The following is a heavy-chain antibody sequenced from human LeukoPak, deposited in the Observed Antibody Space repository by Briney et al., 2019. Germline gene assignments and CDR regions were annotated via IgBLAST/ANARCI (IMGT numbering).Heavy chain of an antibody. Sequence: PGGSLRLSCAASGFTFSILDMSWVRQAPGKGLEWVSAISGNGGRTYYADSVKGRFTISRDNSKNTLYLQMNSLRAEDTAAYYCAGGPRSKLAPGLDYWGQGTLVTVSS. CDR2: ISGNGGRT. CDR1: GFTFSILD. V-gene: IGHV3-23*01. J-gene: IGHJ4*02. D-gene: IGHD1-1*01. CDR3: AGGPRSKLAPGLDY.